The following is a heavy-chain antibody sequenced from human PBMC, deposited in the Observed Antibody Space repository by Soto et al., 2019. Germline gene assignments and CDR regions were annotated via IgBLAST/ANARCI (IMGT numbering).Heavy chain of an antibody. CDR2: ISAYNGNT. V-gene: IGHV1-18*04. D-gene: IGHD2-15*01. J-gene: IGHJ4*02. CDR1: GYTFTSYG. CDR3: ARIFSVPELYCSGGSCYLDY. Sequence: QVQLVQSGAEVKKPGSSVKVSCKASGYTFTSYGISWVRQAPGQGLEWMGWISAYNGNTNYAQKLQGRVTMTTDTSTSTAYMELRSLRSDDTAVYYCARIFSVPELYCSGGSCYLDYWGQGTLVTVS.